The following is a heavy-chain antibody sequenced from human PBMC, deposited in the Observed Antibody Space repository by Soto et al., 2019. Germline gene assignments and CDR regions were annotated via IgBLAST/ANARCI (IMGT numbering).Heavy chain of an antibody. V-gene: IGHV4-4*07. Sequence: QVQLQESGPGLVKPSETLSLNCTVTGGAISGYYWTWIRQSAGEGLEWIGRIYSSGSTNYNPSLKSRVTISLDTSMNHFSLRLNSVTAADTAVYYCARGQRFSDWFDPWGQGTLVTVSS. CDR3: ARGQRFSDWFDP. J-gene: IGHJ5*02. D-gene: IGHD3-3*01. CDR2: IYSSGST. CDR1: GGAISGYY.